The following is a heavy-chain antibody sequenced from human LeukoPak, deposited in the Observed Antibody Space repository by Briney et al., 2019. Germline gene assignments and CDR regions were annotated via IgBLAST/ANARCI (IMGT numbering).Heavy chain of an antibody. J-gene: IGHJ4*02. CDR3: AREDVFHGTYYYDSSGYYYFDY. D-gene: IGHD3-22*01. CDR2: IIPILGIA. CDR1: GGTVIRYA. Sequence: SVKVSYKASGGTVIRYAISWVRQAPGQGREWMGRIIPILGIANYAQKFQGRVTITADKATSTAYIELGSLRSEDTAVYYCAREDVFHGTYYYDSSGYYYFDYWGQGTLVTVSS. V-gene: IGHV1-69*04.